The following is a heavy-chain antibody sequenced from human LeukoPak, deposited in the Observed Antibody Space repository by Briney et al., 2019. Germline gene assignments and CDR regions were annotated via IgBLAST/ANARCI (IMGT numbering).Heavy chain of an antibody. CDR3: ARGAIAAGGPYYYGMEV. Sequence: VASVKVSCKPSGYTFTSYYMHWVRQAPGQGLEWMGIINPSGGSTSYAQKFQGRVTMTRDTSTSSVYMELSSLRSEDTAVYYCARGAIAAGGPYYYGMEVWGQGTTVTVAS. CDR1: GYTFTSYY. D-gene: IGHD6-13*01. V-gene: IGHV1-46*01. CDR2: INPSGGST. J-gene: IGHJ6*02.